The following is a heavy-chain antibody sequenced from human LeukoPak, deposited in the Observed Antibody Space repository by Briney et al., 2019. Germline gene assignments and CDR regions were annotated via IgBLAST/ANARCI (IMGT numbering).Heavy chain of an antibody. V-gene: IGHV4-39*07. Sequence: SEALSLTCTVSGGSISSSSYYWGWIRQPPGKGLEWIGSIYYSGSTYYNPSLKSRVTISVDTSKNQFSLKLSSVTAADTAVYYCASGTRPYYDFWSGYYDYYYYYMDVWGKGTTVTVSS. CDR2: IYYSGST. J-gene: IGHJ6*03. CDR1: GGSISSSSYY. D-gene: IGHD3-3*01. CDR3: ASGTRPYYDFWSGYYDYYYYYMDV.